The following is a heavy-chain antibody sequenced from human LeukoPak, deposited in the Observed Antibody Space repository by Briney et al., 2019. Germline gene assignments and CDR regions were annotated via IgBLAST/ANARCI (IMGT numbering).Heavy chain of an antibody. J-gene: IGHJ6*03. Sequence: GASVKVSCKASGGTLSSYAFNWLRQAPGQGLEWMGGIIPMFGTATYAQNLQGRVTITTDESTTTTYMELSSLRAEDTAVYYCARSPRITGSLDYYYYMDVWGKGTTVTVSS. CDR3: ARSPRITGSLDYYYYMDV. CDR1: GGTLSSYA. CDR2: IIPMFGTA. V-gene: IGHV1-69*05. D-gene: IGHD1-20*01.